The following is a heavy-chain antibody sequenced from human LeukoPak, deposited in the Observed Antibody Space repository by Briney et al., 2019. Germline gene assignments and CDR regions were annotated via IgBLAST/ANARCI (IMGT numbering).Heavy chain of an antibody. V-gene: IGHV3-7*01. Sequence: GGSLRLSCAASGFIFSTSWMSWVRQAPGKGLEWVAHIKQDGSEKYYVDSVKGRFTISRDNAKNSLYLQMNSLRADDTAVYYCARASIVAAGDYWGQGTLVTVSS. CDR2: IKQDGSEK. D-gene: IGHD6-13*01. CDR1: GFIFSTSW. CDR3: ARASIVAAGDY. J-gene: IGHJ4*02.